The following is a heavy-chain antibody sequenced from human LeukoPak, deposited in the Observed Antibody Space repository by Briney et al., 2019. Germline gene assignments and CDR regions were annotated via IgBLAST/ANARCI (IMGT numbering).Heavy chain of an antibody. Sequence: GGSLRLSCAASGFTFSSYAMHWVRQAPGKGLEWVAVISYDGSNKYYADSVKGRFTISRDNSKNTLYLQMNSLRAEDTAVYYCARDAVVGATPGYFDYWGQGTLVTVSS. CDR2: ISYDGSNK. CDR3: ARDAVVGATPGYFDY. D-gene: IGHD1-26*01. V-gene: IGHV3-30-3*01. J-gene: IGHJ4*02. CDR1: GFTFSSYA.